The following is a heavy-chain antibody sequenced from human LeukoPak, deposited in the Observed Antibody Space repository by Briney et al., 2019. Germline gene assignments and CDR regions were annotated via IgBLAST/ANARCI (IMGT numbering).Heavy chain of an antibody. J-gene: IGHJ5*02. Sequence: PGGSLRLSCAASGFTFSSYAMSWVRQAPGKGLEWVSAISGSGGSTYYADSVKGRFTISRDNSKNTLYLQMNSLRAEDTAVYYCAKEWSAYGSGSYDWFDPWGQGTLVTVSS. V-gene: IGHV3-23*01. CDR2: ISGSGGST. CDR1: GFTFSSYA. CDR3: AKEWSAYGSGSYDWFDP. D-gene: IGHD3-10*01.